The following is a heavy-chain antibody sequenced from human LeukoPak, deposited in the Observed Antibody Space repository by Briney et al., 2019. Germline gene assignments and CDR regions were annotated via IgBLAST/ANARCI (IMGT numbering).Heavy chain of an antibody. CDR3: ARFPFDWLSWVGDAFDI. CDR1: GYTFTSYA. CDR2: INTNTGIP. J-gene: IGHJ3*02. Sequence: ASVKVSCKASGYTFTSYAMNWVRQAPGQGLEWMGWINTNTGIPTYAQGFTGRFVFSLDTSVSTAYLQISSLKAEDTAVYYCARFPFDWLSWVGDAFDIWGQGTMVTVSS. V-gene: IGHV7-4-1*02. D-gene: IGHD3-9*01.